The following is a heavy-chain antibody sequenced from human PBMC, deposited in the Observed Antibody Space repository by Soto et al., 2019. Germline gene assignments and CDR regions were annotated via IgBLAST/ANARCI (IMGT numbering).Heavy chain of an antibody. CDR1: GFTLSSYT. V-gene: IGHV3-64D*06. CDR3: VRPITKIVVIDAFDI. Sequence: GRSLRLSCSTSGFTLSSYTMHWVRQATGKGLEYVSAISSNGGSTYYADSVKGRFTISRDNSKNTLYLQMSSLRAEDTAVYYCVRPITKIVVIDAFDIWGQGTMVTAS. J-gene: IGHJ3*02. CDR2: ISSNGGST. D-gene: IGHD3-22*01.